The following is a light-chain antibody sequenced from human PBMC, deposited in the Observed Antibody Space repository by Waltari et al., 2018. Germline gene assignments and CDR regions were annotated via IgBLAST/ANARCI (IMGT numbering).Light chain of an antibody. CDR1: KLGSKS. CDR2: DNS. J-gene: IGLJ1*01. V-gene: IGLV3-21*02. Sequence: SSVLTQPPSVSVAPGPTARITCGGNKLGSKSVNWYQQKPGHAPVLFVYDNSDRPSGIPERFSGSNSGNTATLTISRVEAGDEADYYCQVWDITSDHFVFGTGTKVTVL. CDR3: QVWDITSDHFV.